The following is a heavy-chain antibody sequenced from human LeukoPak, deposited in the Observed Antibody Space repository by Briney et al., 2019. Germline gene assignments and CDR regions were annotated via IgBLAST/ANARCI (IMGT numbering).Heavy chain of an antibody. CDR3: ARRIAARREFDY. CDR2: ISTNGGSI. J-gene: IGHJ4*02. D-gene: IGHD6-6*01. Sequence: PGGSLRLSCSAYGFTLSSCAMHWVRQAPGKGLEYVSRISTNGGSIYYADSVKGRFTISRDNSKNMLYLQMTSLRAEDTAVYYCARRIAARREFDYWGQGTLVTVSS. CDR1: GFTLSSCA. V-gene: IGHV3-64D*06.